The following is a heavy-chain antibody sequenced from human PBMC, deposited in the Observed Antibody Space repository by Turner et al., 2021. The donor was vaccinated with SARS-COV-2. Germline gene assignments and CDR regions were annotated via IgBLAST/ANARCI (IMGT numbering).Heavy chain of an antibody. V-gene: IGHV3-30-3*01. CDR1: AFTISSHV. J-gene: IGHJ3*02. CDR3: AGSSSGYLNAAFDI. Sequence: VQLVESGGGLVQPGGSLRLSCAASAFTISSHVMHWVRQVPGKGLQWVALISSNGDETHYADSVKGRFTISRDNSRSTLSLQMNSLRVEDTAVYFCAGSSSGYLNAAFDIWGQGTGVIISS. D-gene: IGHD3-22*01. CDR2: ISSNGDET.